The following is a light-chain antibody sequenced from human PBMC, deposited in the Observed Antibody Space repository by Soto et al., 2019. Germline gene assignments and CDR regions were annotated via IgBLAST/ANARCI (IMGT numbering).Light chain of an antibody. CDR2: GIS. V-gene: IGKV3-15*01. CDR1: QSVGSD. CDR3: QQYNNWPLT. Sequence: EIVMTQSPATLSVSPGERATLSCRASQSVGSDLAWYQQKPGQAPRLVIYGISTRATDIPARFSGSGSGTEFTLTISSLQSEDFAVYYCQQYNNWPLTFGGGTKVEIK. J-gene: IGKJ4*01.